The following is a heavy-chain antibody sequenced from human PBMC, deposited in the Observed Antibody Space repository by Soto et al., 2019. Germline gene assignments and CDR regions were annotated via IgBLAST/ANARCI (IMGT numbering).Heavy chain of an antibody. V-gene: IGHV3-9*01. J-gene: IGHJ4*02. CDR3: AKDRTYYYDSSGSYLGY. CDR2: ISWNSGSI. Sequence: PGGSLRLSCAASGFTFDDYAMHWVRQAPGKGLEWVSGISWNSGSIGYADSVKGRFTISRDNAKNSLYLQMNSLRAEDTALYYCAKDRTYYYDSSGSYLGYWGQGTLVTVSS. D-gene: IGHD3-22*01. CDR1: GFTFDDYA.